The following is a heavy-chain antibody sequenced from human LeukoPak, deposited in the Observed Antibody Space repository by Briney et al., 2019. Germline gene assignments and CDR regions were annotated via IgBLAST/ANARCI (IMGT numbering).Heavy chain of an antibody. CDR3: ARDHAYYDSGSNYAFDY. D-gene: IGHD3-10*01. CDR2: INPNSGGT. V-gene: IGHV1-2*02. Sequence: ASVKVSCKASGYTFTDYYMHWVRQAPGQGLEWMGWINPNSGGTNYAQKFQGRVTMTRDTSISTAYMEVSRLRSDDTAVYYCARDHAYYDSGSNYAFDYWGQGTLVTVSS. CDR1: GYTFTDYY. J-gene: IGHJ4*02.